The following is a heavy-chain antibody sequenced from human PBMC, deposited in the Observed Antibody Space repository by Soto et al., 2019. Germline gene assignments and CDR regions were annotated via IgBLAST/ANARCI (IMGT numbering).Heavy chain of an antibody. J-gene: IGHJ6*02. Sequence: ASVKVSCKASGGTLSSYAISWVRQAPGQGLEWMGGIIPIFGTANYAQKFQGRVTITADKSTSTAYMELSSLRSEDTAVYYCARGESSSGYYYGMDVWGQGTTVTVSS. CDR3: ARGESSSGYYYGMDV. D-gene: IGHD6-6*01. CDR1: GGTLSSYA. V-gene: IGHV1-69*06. CDR2: IIPIFGTA.